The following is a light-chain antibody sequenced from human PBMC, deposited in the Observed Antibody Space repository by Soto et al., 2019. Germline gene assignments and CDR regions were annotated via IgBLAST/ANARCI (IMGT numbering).Light chain of an antibody. Sequence: AIRMTQSPSAFSASTGDRFTITCRASQGISSYLAWYQQKPGKAPKLLIYAASTLQCGVPSRFSGSGSGTDFTLTISCLQSEDFATYYCQQYYSYPYTFGQGTKLEIK. CDR3: QQYYSYPYT. CDR2: AAS. J-gene: IGKJ2*01. V-gene: IGKV1-8*01. CDR1: QGISSY.